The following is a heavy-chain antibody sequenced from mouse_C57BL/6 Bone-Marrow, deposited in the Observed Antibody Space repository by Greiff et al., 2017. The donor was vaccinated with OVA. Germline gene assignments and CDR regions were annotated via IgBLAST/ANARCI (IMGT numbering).Heavy chain of an antibody. CDR1: GYTFTSYW. CDR2: IDPSDSYT. Sequence: VQLQQPGAELVKPGASVKLSCKASGYTFTSYWMQWVKQRPGKGLEWIGEIDPSDSYTNYNQKFKGKATLTVNTSSSTAYMQLSSLTSEDSAVYYCARAGGYDGNYYAMDYWGQGTSVTVSS. J-gene: IGHJ4*01. CDR3: ARAGGYDGNYYAMDY. D-gene: IGHD2-2*01. V-gene: IGHV1-50*01.